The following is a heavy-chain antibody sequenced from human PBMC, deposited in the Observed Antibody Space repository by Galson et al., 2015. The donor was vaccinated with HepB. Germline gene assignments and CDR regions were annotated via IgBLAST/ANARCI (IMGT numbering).Heavy chain of an antibody. CDR2: IKSKTDDGTT. J-gene: IGHJ4*02. V-gene: IGHV3-15*01. CDR3: TTGVGTTTFDY. Sequence: SLRLSCAVSRFTFSSAWMSWVRQAPGKGLEWVGRIKSKTDDGTTDYAAPVKGRFTVSRDDSKNTLYLQMHSLKTEDTAVYYCTTGVGTTTFDYWGQGTLVTVSS. D-gene: IGHD1-26*01. CDR1: RFTFSSAW.